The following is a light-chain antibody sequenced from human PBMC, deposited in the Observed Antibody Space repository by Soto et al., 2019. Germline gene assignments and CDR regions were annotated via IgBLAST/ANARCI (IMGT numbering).Light chain of an antibody. J-gene: IGLJ2*01. CDR3: SSYAGSNSVV. Sequence: QSVLTQPPSASGSPGQSVTISCTGTSSDVGGYNYVSWYQQHPGKAPKLMIYEVSKRPSGVPDRFSGSKSGNTASLTVAGLQAEEEADYYGSSYAGSNSVVFGGGTKLTVL. V-gene: IGLV2-8*01. CDR2: EVS. CDR1: SSDVGGYNY.